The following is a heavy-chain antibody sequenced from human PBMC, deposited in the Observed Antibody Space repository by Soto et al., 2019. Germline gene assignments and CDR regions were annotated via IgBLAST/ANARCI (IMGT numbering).Heavy chain of an antibody. D-gene: IGHD5-12*01. CDR1: GLTFSSYS. J-gene: IGHJ4*02. V-gene: IGHV3-21*01. CDR2: ISSSSSYI. Sequence: EVKLVESGGGLVKPGGSLRLSCAASGLTFSSYSMNWVRQAPGKGLEWVSSISSSSSYIYFADSVKGRFTISRDNAKNSLYLQMNSLRAEDTAVYYCARDLGYSGPWYFDYWGQGTLVTVSS. CDR3: ARDLGYSGPWYFDY.